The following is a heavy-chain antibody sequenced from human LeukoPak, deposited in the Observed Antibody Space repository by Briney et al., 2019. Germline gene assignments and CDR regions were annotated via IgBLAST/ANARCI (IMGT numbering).Heavy chain of an antibody. D-gene: IGHD2-2*01. V-gene: IGHV1-2*07. CDR2: INPNIGAT. CDR1: GYTFTGYY. Sequence: ASVTVSCKASGYTFTGYYMHWVRQAPGQGLEGMGWINPNIGATNYAHKFQASVPMTRHSSISTSYMELSRLRSDDTAVYYCARDRGCSSTSCYGPYAFDIWGQGTMVTVSS. CDR3: ARDRGCSSTSCYGPYAFDI. J-gene: IGHJ3*02.